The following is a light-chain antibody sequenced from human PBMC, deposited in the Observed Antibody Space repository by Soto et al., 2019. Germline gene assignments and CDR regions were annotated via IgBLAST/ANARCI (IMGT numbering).Light chain of an antibody. J-gene: IGLJ1*01. Sequence: QSVLTPPASVSGSPGQSITISCTGTSSDVGNYKYVSWYQQHPGNAPKLMIYEVSNRPSGVSNRFSGSKSGNTASPTISGLKAEDETDYYCFSYTSSGTYVFGTGTKLTVL. V-gene: IGLV2-14*01. CDR3: FSYTSSGTYV. CDR1: SSDVGNYKY. CDR2: EVS.